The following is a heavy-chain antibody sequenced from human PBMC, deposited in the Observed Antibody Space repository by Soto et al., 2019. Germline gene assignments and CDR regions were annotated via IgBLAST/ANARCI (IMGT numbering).Heavy chain of an antibody. Sequence: QVQLQESGPGLVKPSQTLSLTCTVSGGSISSGDYYWSWIRQPPGKGLAWIGYIVYSGSTYYNPSPKSRGTISVDTSKNQSSLKLSAVTAADTAVYYCASRGTTTYCSGGSCYARGFDYWGQGTLVTVSS. CDR1: GGSISSGDYY. J-gene: IGHJ4*02. D-gene: IGHD2-15*01. CDR3: ASRGTTTYCSGGSCYARGFDY. V-gene: IGHV4-30-4*01. CDR2: IVYSGST.